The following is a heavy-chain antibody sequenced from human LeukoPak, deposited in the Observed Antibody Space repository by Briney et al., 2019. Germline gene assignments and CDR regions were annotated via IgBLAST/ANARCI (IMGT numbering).Heavy chain of an antibody. V-gene: IGHV4-39*02. CDR2: IYYSGST. Sequence: KPSETLFLTCSVSGGSISTNHYYWAWIRQPPGKGLEWIGNIYYSGSTHYKSSLKSRVTISGDTSKNHFSLKLSSVTAADTAVYYCARGKNYYGSGSYYNAKPRPLNWFDPWGQGTLVTVSS. J-gene: IGHJ5*02. CDR1: GGSISTNHYY. D-gene: IGHD3-10*01. CDR3: ARGKNYYGSGSYYNAKPRPLNWFDP.